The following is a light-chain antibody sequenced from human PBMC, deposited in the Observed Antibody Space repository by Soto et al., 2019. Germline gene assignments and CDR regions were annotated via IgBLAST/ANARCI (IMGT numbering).Light chain of an antibody. J-gene: IGKJ4*01. CDR3: QQYNNWPLLT. Sequence: EIVMTQSPATLSVSPGERATLSCRASQSVSRNLAWYQQKPGQAPRLLIYGASTRATGLPARFSGSGSGTEFTLTISSRQSEDFAVYYCQQYNNWPLLTFGGGTKVEIK. V-gene: IGKV3-15*01. CDR2: GAS. CDR1: QSVSRN.